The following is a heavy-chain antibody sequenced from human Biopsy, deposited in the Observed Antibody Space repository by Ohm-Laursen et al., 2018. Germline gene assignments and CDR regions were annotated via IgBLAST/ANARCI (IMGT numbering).Heavy chain of an antibody. V-gene: IGHV4-59*11. CDR2: ISYTGYT. D-gene: IGHD4-23*01. J-gene: IGHJ4*02. CDR3: ARGSNDFGGLYFPR. Sequence: GTLSLTCTVSGGSFTGHYWSWIRQPPGKRQEWIGHISYTGYTSYNASLKSRVTISVDTSRNHFSLRLSSLTAADTAVYYCARGSNDFGGLYFPRWGQGTLLTVSS. CDR1: GGSFTGHY.